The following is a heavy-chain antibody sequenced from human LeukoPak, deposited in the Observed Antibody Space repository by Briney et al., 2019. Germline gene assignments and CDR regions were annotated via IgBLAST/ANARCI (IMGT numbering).Heavy chain of an antibody. V-gene: IGHV4-39*07. J-gene: IGHJ5*02. CDR3: ARESRYSSSWYGGDNWFDP. Sequence: SETLSLTCTVSGGSISSSSYYWGWIRQPPGKGLEWIGSIYYSGSTYYNPSLKSRVTISVDTSKNQFSLKLSSVTAADTAVYYCARESRYSSSWYGGDNWFDPWGQGTLVTVSS. CDR2: IYYSGST. D-gene: IGHD6-13*01. CDR1: GGSISSSSYY.